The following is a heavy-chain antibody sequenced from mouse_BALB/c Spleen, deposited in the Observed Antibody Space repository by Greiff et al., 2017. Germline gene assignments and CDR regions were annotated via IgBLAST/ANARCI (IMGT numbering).Heavy chain of an antibody. V-gene: IGHV1S81*02. J-gene: IGHJ2*01. Sequence: QVQLQQPGAELVKPGASVKLSCKASGYTFTSYWMHWVKQRPGQGLEWIGEINPSNGRTNYNEKFKSKATLTVDKSSSTAYMQRSSLTSEDSAVYYCSKGGLVDYWGQGTTLTVSS. D-gene: IGHD3-3*01. CDR3: SKGGLVDY. CDR1: GYTFTSYW. CDR2: INPSNGRT.